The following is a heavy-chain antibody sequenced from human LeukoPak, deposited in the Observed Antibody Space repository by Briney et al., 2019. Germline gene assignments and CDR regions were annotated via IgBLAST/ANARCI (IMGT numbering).Heavy chain of an antibody. CDR2: ISYDGSNK. D-gene: IGHD2-15*01. Sequence: QSGGSLRLSCAASGFTFSSYGMHWVRQAPGKGLEWVAVISYDGSNKYYADSVKGRFTISRDNSKNTLYLQMNSLRAEDTAVYYCAKDHAVRYCSGGSCYSVGVTYYYYYYGMDVWGQGTTVTVSS. CDR3: AKDHAVRYCSGGSCYSVGVTYYYYYYGMDV. J-gene: IGHJ6*02. CDR1: GFTFSSYG. V-gene: IGHV3-30*18.